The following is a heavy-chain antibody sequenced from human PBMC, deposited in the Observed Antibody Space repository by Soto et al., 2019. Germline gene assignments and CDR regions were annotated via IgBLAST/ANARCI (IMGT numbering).Heavy chain of an antibody. D-gene: IGHD2-21*01. Sequence: SETLSLTCSVAGGSISSYYWSWIRQPPGKGLEWIGYIYYSGSTNYNPSLKSRVTISVDTSKNQFSLKLSSVTAEDMAVYYCARRIPFGYGMDVWGQGTTVTVSS. CDR3: ARRIPFGYGMDV. CDR2: IYYSGST. CDR1: GGSISSYY. V-gene: IGHV4-59*01. J-gene: IGHJ6*02.